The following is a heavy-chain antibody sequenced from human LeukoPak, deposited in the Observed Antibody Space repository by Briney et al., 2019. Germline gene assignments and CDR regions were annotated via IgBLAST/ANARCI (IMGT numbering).Heavy chain of an antibody. Sequence: SETLSLTCTVSGGSISSYHWSWIRQPPGKGLEWIGYIYYSGSTNYNPSLKSRVTISVDTSKNQFSLKLSSVTAADTAVYYCARVGYYYGSGSYNPLSYWGQGTLVTVSS. V-gene: IGHV4-59*01. D-gene: IGHD3-10*01. CDR3: ARVGYYYGSGSYNPLSY. CDR1: GGSISSYH. CDR2: IYYSGST. J-gene: IGHJ4*02.